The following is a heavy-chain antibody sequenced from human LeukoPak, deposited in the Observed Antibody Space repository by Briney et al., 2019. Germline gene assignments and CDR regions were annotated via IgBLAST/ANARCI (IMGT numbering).Heavy chain of an antibody. V-gene: IGHV3-11*05. CDR1: GFTFSTFE. D-gene: IGHD3-10*01. Sequence: GGSLRLSCAASGFTFSTFEMNWVRQAPGKGLEWVSYISSSSSYTNYADSVKGRFTISRDNAKNSLYLQMNSLRAEDTAVYYCARAYYYGSGSPMGYWGQGTLVTVSS. CDR2: ISSSSSYT. J-gene: IGHJ4*02. CDR3: ARAYYYGSGSPMGY.